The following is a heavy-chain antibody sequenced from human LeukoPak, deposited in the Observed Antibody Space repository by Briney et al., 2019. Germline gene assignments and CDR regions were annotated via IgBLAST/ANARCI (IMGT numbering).Heavy chain of an antibody. Sequence: KTSETLSLTCTVSDYSISSGYYWGWIRQPPGKGLEWIASIFHSGSTFYNPSVKSRVTISVDTSKNQFSLTLRSVTAADTAVYYCARETEKRQYWGQGTMATVSS. CDR1: DYSISSGYY. D-gene: IGHD6-25*01. CDR3: ARETEKRQY. V-gene: IGHV4-38-2*02. J-gene: IGHJ3*01. CDR2: IFHSGST.